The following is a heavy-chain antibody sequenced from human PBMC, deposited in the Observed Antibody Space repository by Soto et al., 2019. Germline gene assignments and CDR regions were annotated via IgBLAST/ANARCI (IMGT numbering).Heavy chain of an antibody. CDR2: INHSGST. J-gene: IGHJ4*02. V-gene: IGHV4-34*01. Sequence: SETLSLTCAVYGGSFSGYYWSWIRQPPGKGLEWIGEINHSGSTNYNPSLKSRVTISVDTSKNQFSLKLSSVTAADTAVYYCARAAVEVVEDIVVVPAAILRCYFDYWGQGTLVTVSS. CDR3: ARAAVEVVEDIVVVPAAILRCYFDY. D-gene: IGHD2-2*01. CDR1: GGSFSGYY.